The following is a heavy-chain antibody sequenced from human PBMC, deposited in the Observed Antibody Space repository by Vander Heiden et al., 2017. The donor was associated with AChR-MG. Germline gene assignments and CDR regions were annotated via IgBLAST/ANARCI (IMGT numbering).Heavy chain of an antibody. CDR1: GGSISSAGNY. Sequence: QVQLQESGPGLVKPSQTLSLNCTVPGGSISSAGNYGSWIRQHPGKGLEWSGYIYYSGSTYYNPSLKSRVTISVDTSKNQFSLKLRSVTAADAAVYYCARDVVVVPAARTAYNWFDPWGQGTLVTVSS. CDR2: IYYSGST. CDR3: ARDVVVVPAARTAYNWFDP. V-gene: IGHV4-31*03. D-gene: IGHD2-2*01. J-gene: IGHJ5*02.